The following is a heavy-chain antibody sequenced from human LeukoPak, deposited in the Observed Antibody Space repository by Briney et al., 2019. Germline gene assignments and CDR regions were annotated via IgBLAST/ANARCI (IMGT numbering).Heavy chain of an antibody. V-gene: IGHV3-7*01. J-gene: IGHJ4*02. CDR3: ARDGPLPTYYDFWSGANRPANYFDY. CDR2: IKQDGSEK. Sequence: HPGGSLRLSCAASGFTFSSYWMSWVRQAPGKGLEWVANIKQDGSEKYYVDSVKGRFTISRDNAKNSLYLQMNSLRAEDTAVYYCARDGPLPTYYDFWSGANRPANYFDYWGQGTLVTVSS. D-gene: IGHD3-3*01. CDR1: GFTFSSYW.